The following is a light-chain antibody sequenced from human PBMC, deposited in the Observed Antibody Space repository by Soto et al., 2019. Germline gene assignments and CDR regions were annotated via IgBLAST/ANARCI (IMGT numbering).Light chain of an antibody. V-gene: IGKV4-1*01. Sequence: DIVMTQSPDSLAVSLGERATINCKSSQSVLYSSNNENYLAWYQQKPGQPPKLVIYWASTRESGVPDRFSGSGSGTDFTLTISSLQAEDVAVYYCQQYYSTPLTFCGGTKVEIK. CDR3: QQYYSTPLT. CDR1: QSVLYSSNNENY. CDR2: WAS. J-gene: IGKJ4*01.